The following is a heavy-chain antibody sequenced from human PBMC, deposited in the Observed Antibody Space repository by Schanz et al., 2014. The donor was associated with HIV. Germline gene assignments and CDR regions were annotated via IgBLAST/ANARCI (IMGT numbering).Heavy chain of an antibody. D-gene: IGHD2-15*01. V-gene: IGHV3-33*03. CDR2: IWHDGRNK. CDR3: AKEGKPVVVDRPRH. Sequence: QVQLVESGGGVVQPGRSLRLSCAASGFTFRKSGMQWVRQAPGKGLEWVAVIWHDGRNKNYADSVKGLFTVARDNSKNTLYLQLDNVRAEDTAVYYCAKEGKPVVVDRPRHWGQGVLVTVSS. CDR1: GFTFRKSG. J-gene: IGHJ4*02.